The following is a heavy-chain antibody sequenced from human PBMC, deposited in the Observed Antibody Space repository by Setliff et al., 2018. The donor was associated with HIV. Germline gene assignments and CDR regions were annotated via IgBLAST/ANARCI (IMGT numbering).Heavy chain of an antibody. CDR3: TRGGPTVAYGVDV. CDR2: IYLSGST. V-gene: IGHV4-59*08. J-gene: IGHJ6*02. Sequence: SETLSLTCTVSGGSISSHYWSWIRQPPGKGLEWIGSIYLSGSTNYNPSLKGRVTISLDTSKNQFYLKLNSVTAADTAIYYCTRGGPTVAYGVDVWGQGTTVTVSS. D-gene: IGHD4-17*01. CDR1: GGSISSHY.